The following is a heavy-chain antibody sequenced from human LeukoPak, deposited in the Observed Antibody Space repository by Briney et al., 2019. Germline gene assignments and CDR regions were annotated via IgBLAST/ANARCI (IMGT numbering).Heavy chain of an antibody. J-gene: IGHJ4*02. CDR1: GFTFSSYS. CDR3: AREMATIRGYFDY. Sequence: GGSLRLSCAASGFTFSSYSMNWVRQAPGKGLEWVSSISSSSSYIYYADSVKGRFTISRDNAKNSLYLQMNSLRAEDTAVYYCAREMATIRGYFDYWGQGTLVTVSS. CDR2: ISSSSSYI. V-gene: IGHV3-21*01. D-gene: IGHD5-24*01.